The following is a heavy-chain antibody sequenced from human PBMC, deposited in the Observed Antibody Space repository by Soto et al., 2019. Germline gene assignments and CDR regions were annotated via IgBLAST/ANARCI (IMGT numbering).Heavy chain of an antibody. CDR3: ARSLRATYPLPF. D-gene: IGHD2-21*01. CDR2: ISETGSQT. Sequence: PGGSLRLSCEASGFTFTDYHMSWIRQAPGKGLEWVALISETGSQTAYAESVKGRFTISRDNARPSVLLQMNSLRSDDTAVYFCARSLRATYPLPFWGQGTPVTVSS. CDR1: GFTFTDYH. J-gene: IGHJ4*02. V-gene: IGHV3-11*06.